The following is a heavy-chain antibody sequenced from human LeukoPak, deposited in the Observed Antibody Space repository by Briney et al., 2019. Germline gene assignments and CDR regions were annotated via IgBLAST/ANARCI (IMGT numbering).Heavy chain of an antibody. Sequence: SETLSLTCTVSGYSINDGYNWGWIRQPPGKGLEWIGYVSHFGSTYYNPSLKSRVTISVDTSKNQFSLKLSSVTAADTAVHYCARPNSSSFGAFDIWGQGTMVTVSS. D-gene: IGHD6-13*01. V-gene: IGHV4-38-2*02. CDR1: GYSINDGYN. CDR2: VSHFGST. CDR3: ARPNSSSFGAFDI. J-gene: IGHJ3*02.